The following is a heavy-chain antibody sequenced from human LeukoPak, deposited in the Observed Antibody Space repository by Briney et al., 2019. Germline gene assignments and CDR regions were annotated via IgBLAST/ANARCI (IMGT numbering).Heavy chain of an antibody. D-gene: IGHD3-22*01. CDR3: AKDFNYYDSSGNPSPFDY. CDR1: GFTFSSHA. CDR2: ISGSGGST. Sequence: PGGSLRLSCAASGFTFSSHAMSWVRQAPGKGLEWVSAISGSGGSTYYADSVKGRFTISRDNSKNTLYLQMNSLRAEDTAVYYCAKDFNYYDSSGNPSPFDYWGQGTLVTVSS. V-gene: IGHV3-23*01. J-gene: IGHJ4*02.